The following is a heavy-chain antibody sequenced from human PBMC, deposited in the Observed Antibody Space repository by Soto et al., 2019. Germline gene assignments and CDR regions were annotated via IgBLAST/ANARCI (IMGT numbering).Heavy chain of an antibody. CDR2: IYYSGST. CDR1: GGSISSSSYY. CDR3: ARVYCSGGSCYSPDY. Sequence: PSETLSLTCTVSGGSISSSSYYWGWIRQPPGKGLEWIGSIYYSGSTYYNPSLKSRVTISVDTSKNQFSLKLSSVTAADTAVYYCARVYCSGGSCYSPDYWGQGTLVTVSS. J-gene: IGHJ4*02. V-gene: IGHV4-39*01. D-gene: IGHD2-15*01.